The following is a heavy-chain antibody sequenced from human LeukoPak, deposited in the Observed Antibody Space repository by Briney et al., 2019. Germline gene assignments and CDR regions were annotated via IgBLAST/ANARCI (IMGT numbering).Heavy chain of an antibody. J-gene: IGHJ4*02. CDR2: ISGSGGST. CDR3: AKTPASGYLFYY. V-gene: IGHV3-23*01. D-gene: IGHD3-22*01. Sequence: GGSLRLSCAPSGFTFSSYAMSWVRQAPGKGLEWVSAISGSGGSTYYADSVKGRFTISRDNSKNTLYLQMNSLRAEDTAVYYCAKTPASGYLFYYWGQGTLVTVSS. CDR1: GFTFSSYA.